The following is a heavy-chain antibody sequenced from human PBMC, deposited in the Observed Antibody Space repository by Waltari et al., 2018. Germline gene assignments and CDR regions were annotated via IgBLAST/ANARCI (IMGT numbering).Heavy chain of an antibody. D-gene: IGHD3-3*01. Sequence: EIQLLESGGGLVQPGASLRLSCAASGFSFSNYVMSWVRQAPGNGLEWVAGMSGSGGRRYFADSMKGRVTISRDESKKMLYLEIHSATAEDTATYYCAKGGGCLDWFDPWGQGTVVTVSS. V-gene: IGHV3-23*01. CDR2: MSGSGGRR. CDR3: AKGGGCLDWFDP. CDR1: GFSFSNYV. J-gene: IGHJ5*02.